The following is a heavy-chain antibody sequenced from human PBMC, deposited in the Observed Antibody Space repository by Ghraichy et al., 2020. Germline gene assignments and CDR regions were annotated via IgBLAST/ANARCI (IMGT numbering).Heavy chain of an antibody. Sequence: ASVKVSCRASGYTFQKYALNWVRQAPGQGLEWLGWINTNTGNPTYVQGFTGRLLFSLDTSVRTAYLQITDLKAEDTAVYFCARLGRVSPDYYYYGMDVWGQGTTVTVSS. CDR1: GYTFQKYA. CDR2: INTNTGNP. D-gene: IGHD5/OR15-5a*01. CDR3: ARLGRVSPDYYYYGMDV. J-gene: IGHJ6*01. V-gene: IGHV7-4-1*02.